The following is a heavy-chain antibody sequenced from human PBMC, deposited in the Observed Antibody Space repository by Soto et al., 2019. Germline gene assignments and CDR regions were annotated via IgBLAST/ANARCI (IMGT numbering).Heavy chain of an antibody. J-gene: IGHJ4*02. Sequence: PGGSLRLSCAASGFTFSGYGMSWVRQAPGKGLEWVSAISGSGGSTYYADSVKGRFTISRDNSKNTLYLQMNSLRAEDTAVYYCAKDGTLWFGELSSFDYWGQGTLVTVSS. V-gene: IGHV3-23*01. D-gene: IGHD3-10*01. CDR1: GFTFSGYG. CDR3: AKDGTLWFGELSSFDY. CDR2: ISGSGGST.